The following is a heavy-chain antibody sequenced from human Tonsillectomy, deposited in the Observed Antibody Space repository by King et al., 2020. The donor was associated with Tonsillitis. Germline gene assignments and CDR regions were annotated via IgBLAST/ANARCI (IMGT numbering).Heavy chain of an antibody. V-gene: IGHV4-34*01. CDR1: GGSFSGYY. D-gene: IGHD6-19*01. J-gene: IGHJ5*02. Sequence: VQLQQWGAGLLKPSETLSLTCAVYGGSFSGYYWSWIRQPPGKGLEWIGEINHSGSTNYNPSLKSRVTISVDTSKNQFSLKLSSVTAADTAVYYCARGRAVAGRRGWFDPWGQGTLVTVSS. CDR2: INHSGST. CDR3: ARGRAVAGRRGWFDP.